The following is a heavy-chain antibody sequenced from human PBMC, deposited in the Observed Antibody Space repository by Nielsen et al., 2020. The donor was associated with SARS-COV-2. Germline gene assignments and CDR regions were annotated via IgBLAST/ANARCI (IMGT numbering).Heavy chain of an antibody. CDR1: GDSVSSRDW. V-gene: IGHV4-4*02. D-gene: IGHD2-2*01. J-gene: IGHJ6*03. CDR2: VSHSRNS. CDR3: ARGDLVVVPSPLLGLGPIFYYFYLDV. Sequence: SETLSLTCAVSGDSVSSRDWWTWVRHSPGKGLEWIGEVSHSRNSKYKPSLKSRVTLSMDKSKNQFSLRLTSVSAADTAVYFCARGDLVVVPSPLLGLGPIFYYFYLDVWGKGTTVIVSS.